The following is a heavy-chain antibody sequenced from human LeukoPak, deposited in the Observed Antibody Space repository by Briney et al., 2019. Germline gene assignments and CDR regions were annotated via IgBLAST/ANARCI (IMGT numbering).Heavy chain of an antibody. Sequence: PGGSLRLSCAASGFTFSGHYMDWVRQAPGKGLEWVGRSRDKTESYSTEYAASVKGRFTISRDDSKNSLYLQMHSLRNDDTAVYYCTRAILGAGNDLWGQGTMVTVSS. D-gene: IGHD1-26*01. J-gene: IGHJ3*01. CDR3: TRAILGAGNDL. V-gene: IGHV3-72*01. CDR1: GFTFSGHY. CDR2: SRDKTESYST.